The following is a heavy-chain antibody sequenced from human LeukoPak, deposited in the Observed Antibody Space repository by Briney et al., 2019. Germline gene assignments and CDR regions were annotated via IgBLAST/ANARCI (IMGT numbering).Heavy chain of an antibody. V-gene: IGHV4-4*02. CDR3: ARQKWEQQGRDYYFNGLDV. CDR2: IYLYGTT. Sequence: SETLSLTCSVSAGSISSSRWWSWGRQWPGEGVEWIGEIYLYGTTNYNPSLKSRVTMSVDRSKNQSSLKLSSVTAADTAVYYCARQKWEQQGRDYYFNGLDVWGPGTTVTVSS. D-gene: IGHD1-26*01. J-gene: IGHJ6*02. CDR1: AGSISSSRW.